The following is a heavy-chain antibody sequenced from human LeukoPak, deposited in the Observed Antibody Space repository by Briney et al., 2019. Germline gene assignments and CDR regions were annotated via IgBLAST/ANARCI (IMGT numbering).Heavy chain of an antibody. CDR1: GGSFSGYY. Sequence: SETLSLTCAVYGGSFSGYYWSWIRQPPGKGLEWIGEINHSGSTNYNPSLKSRVTISVDTSKNQFSLKLSSVTAADTAVYYCASRVGSSGWYKDYWGQGTLVTVSS. V-gene: IGHV4-34*01. D-gene: IGHD6-19*01. J-gene: IGHJ4*02. CDR2: INHSGST. CDR3: ASRVGSSGWYKDY.